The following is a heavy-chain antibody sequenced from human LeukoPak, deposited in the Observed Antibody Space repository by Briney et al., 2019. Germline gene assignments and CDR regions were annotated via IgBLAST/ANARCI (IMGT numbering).Heavy chain of an antibody. CDR1: GFSFNNNA. V-gene: IGHV3-23*01. J-gene: IGHJ3*01. CDR3: ARCTASCYANAFDV. D-gene: IGHD2-2*01. CDR2: INGGGDAT. Sequence: SGGSLRLSCAASGFSFNNNAMSWVRQAPGKGLEWVSAINGGGDATEYADSVKGCFTISRDNSKKTLYLQMNSLRPEDTAVYYCARCTASCYANAFDVWGQGTLLTVPS.